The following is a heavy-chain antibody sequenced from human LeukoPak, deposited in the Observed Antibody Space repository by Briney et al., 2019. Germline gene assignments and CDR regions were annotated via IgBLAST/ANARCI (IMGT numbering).Heavy chain of an antibody. V-gene: IGHV4-61*01. D-gene: IGHD3-10*01. Sequence: PSETLSLTCTVSGYSISSGYYWGWIRQPPGKGLEWIGYIYYSGSTNYNPSLKSRVTISVDTSKNQFSLKLSSVTAADTAVYYCARDTRFGVDYWGQGTLVTVSS. CDR2: IYYSGST. CDR3: ARDTRFGVDY. CDR1: GYSISSGYY. J-gene: IGHJ4*02.